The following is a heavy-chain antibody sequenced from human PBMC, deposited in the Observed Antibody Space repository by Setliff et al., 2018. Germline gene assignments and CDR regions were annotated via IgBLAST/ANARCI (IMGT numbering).Heavy chain of an antibody. D-gene: IGHD3-10*01. CDR1: GFTFSTYS. Sequence: GGSLRLSCAASGFTFSTYSLIWVRQAPGKGLAWVSQINPDATTTYYADSVKGRFTISRDNAKTTLYLQMNSLRVEDTAVYFCARDPRDGSSSPMADNWGQGTLVTV. V-gene: IGHV3-74*01. CDR3: ARDPRDGSSSPMADN. J-gene: IGHJ4*02. CDR2: INPDATTT.